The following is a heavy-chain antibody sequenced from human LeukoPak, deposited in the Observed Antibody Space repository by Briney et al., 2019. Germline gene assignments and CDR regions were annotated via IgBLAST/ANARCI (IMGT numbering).Heavy chain of an antibody. CDR2: INPNSGGT. Sequence: ASVKVSCKASGYTFTGFCTHWVRQAPGQGLEWMGWINPNSGGTNSAQKCKGTVTMTRDTSISTAYMELSRLRSDDTAIFYCARGVSWHIDCWGQGTLVSVSS. J-gene: IGHJ4*02. D-gene: IGHD6-6*01. CDR1: GYTFTGFC. CDR3: ARGVSWHIDC. V-gene: IGHV1-2*02.